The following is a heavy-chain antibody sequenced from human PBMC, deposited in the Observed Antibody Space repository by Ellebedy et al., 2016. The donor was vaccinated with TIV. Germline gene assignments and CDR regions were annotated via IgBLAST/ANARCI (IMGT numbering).Heavy chain of an antibody. CDR1: GDSISSSNW. CDR2: IYQSGST. V-gene: IGHV4-4*02. CDR3: ARAPAGTQQSPLDY. Sequence: MPSETLSLTCAVSGDSISSSNWWNWVRQTPGKGLEWIGEIYQSGSTNYNPSLKSRVPISVDKSKNQFSLKLTSVTAADTAVYYCARAPAGTQQSPLDYWGQGTLVTVSS. D-gene: IGHD6-13*01. J-gene: IGHJ4*02.